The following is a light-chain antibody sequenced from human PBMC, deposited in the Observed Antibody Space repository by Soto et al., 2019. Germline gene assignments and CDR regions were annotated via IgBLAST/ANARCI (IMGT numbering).Light chain of an antibody. V-gene: IGLV2-14*01. CDR2: EVS. Sequence: QSALTQPASVSGSPGQSITISCTGTSSDVGGYNYVSWYQQHPGKAPKLMIYEVSNRPSGVSNRFSGSKSGNTASLTISALQAEDEADYYCSSYTSSSTIYVFGTGTKVTVL. CDR1: SSDVGGYNY. CDR3: SSYTSSSTIYV. J-gene: IGLJ1*01.